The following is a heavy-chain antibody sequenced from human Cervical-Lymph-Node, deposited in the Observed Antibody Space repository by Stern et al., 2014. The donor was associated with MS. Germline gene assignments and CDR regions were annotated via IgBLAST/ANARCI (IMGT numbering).Heavy chain of an antibody. CDR2: IRSKSNGYTT. CDR1: GILFSGAS. CDR3: VSDGSGWRN. V-gene: IGHV3-73*01. D-gene: IGHD3-10*01. J-gene: IGHJ4*02. Sequence: EVQLVESGGGLVQPGGSLKLSCAASGILFSGASMHWVRQPSGKGLEWIGRIRSKSNGYTTTYTASVKGRFTISRDDSEKMTFLQMNGLKIEDTAVYYCVSDGSGWRNWGQGTLVTVSS.